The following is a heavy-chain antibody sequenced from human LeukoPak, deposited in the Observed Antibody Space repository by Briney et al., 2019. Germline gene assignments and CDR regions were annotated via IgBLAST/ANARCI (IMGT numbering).Heavy chain of an antibody. CDR1: GGSFSGYY. J-gene: IGHJ4*02. V-gene: IGHV4-34*01. D-gene: IGHD3-10*01. CDR2: INHSGST. CDR3: ARVRGHQPSYYFDY. Sequence: SETLSLTCAVYGGSFSGYYWSWIRQPPGKGLEWIGEINHSGSTNYNPSLKSRVTISVDTSKNQFSLKLSSVTAADTAVYYCARVRGHQPSYYFDYWGQGTLVTVSS.